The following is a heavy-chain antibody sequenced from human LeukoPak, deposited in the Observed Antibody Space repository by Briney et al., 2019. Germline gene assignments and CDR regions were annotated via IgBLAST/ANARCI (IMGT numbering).Heavy chain of an antibody. CDR1: GFTFSSYS. D-gene: IGHD3-3*01. Sequence: PGGSLRLSCAASGFTFSSYSMNWVRQAPGKGLEWVSYISSSSSTIYYADSVKGRFTISRDNAKNSLYLQMNSLRAKDTAVYYCARVLRFLEWGEAFDIWGQGTMVTVSS. V-gene: IGHV3-48*01. CDR3: ARVLRFLEWGEAFDI. CDR2: ISSSSSTI. J-gene: IGHJ3*02.